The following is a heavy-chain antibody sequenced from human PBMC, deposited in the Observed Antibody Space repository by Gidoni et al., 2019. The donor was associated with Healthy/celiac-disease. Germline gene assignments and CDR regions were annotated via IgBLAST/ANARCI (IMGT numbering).Heavy chain of an antibody. V-gene: IGHV4-34*01. J-gene: IGHJ4*02. CDR2: ITHSGST. CDR1: GGSFSGYY. CDR3: ARGRGGWFDY. D-gene: IGHD6-19*01. Sequence: QVQLQQWGAGLLTPSETLSLTCAVSGGSFSGYYWSWIRQPPGKVLEWIGEITHSGSTNYNPSLKSRVTISVDTSKNQFSLKLSSVAAADTAVYYCARGRGGWFDYWGQGTLVTVSS.